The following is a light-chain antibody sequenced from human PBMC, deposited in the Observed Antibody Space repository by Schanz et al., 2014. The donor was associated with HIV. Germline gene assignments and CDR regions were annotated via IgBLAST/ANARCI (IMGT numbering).Light chain of an antibody. J-gene: IGLJ3*02. Sequence: QSVLTQPPSASGTPGQRVTISCSGSSSNIGSNYVYWYHQLPGTAPKLLIYHNNQRPSGVPDRFSGSKSGTSASLAISGLQDEDEADYFCQSFDSSLNGVLFGGGTKLTVL. V-gene: IGLV1-44*01. CDR2: HNN. CDR3: QSFDSSLNGVL. CDR1: SSNIGSNY.